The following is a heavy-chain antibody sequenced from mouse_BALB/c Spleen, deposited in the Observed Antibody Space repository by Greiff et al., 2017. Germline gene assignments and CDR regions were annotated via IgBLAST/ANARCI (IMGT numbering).Heavy chain of an antibody. Sequence: EVKLMESGPGLVKPSQSLSLTCTVTGYSITSDYAWNWIRQFPGNKLEWMGYISYSGSTSYNPSLKSRISITRDTSKNQFFLQLNSVTTEDTATYYCARGGIWSFAYWGQGTLVTVSA. V-gene: IGHV3-2*02. D-gene: IGHD1-1*02. CDR2: ISYSGST. CDR1: GYSITSDYA. J-gene: IGHJ3*01. CDR3: ARGGIWSFAY.